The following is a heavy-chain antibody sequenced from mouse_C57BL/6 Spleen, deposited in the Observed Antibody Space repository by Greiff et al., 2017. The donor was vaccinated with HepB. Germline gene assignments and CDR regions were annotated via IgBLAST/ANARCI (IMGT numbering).Heavy chain of an antibody. CDR3: ARGQGSAWFAY. D-gene: IGHD1-1*02. Sequence: EVKLVESGGGLVKPGGSLKLSCAASGFTFSDYGMHWVRQAPEKGLEWVAYISSGSSTIYYADTVKGRFTIPRDNAKNTLFLQLTSLRSEDTAMYYCARGQGSAWFAYWGQGTLVTVSA. CDR2: ISSGSSTI. J-gene: IGHJ3*01. V-gene: IGHV5-17*01. CDR1: GFTFSDYG.